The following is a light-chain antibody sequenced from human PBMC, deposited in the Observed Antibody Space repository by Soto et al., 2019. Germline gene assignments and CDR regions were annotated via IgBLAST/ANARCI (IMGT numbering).Light chain of an antibody. V-gene: IGLV2-14*01. CDR2: DVT. CDR1: SSDVGVYNS. Sequence: HSVLTQPASVSGSPGQSITISCTGTSSDVGVYNSVSWYRQDPGKAPKLMIYDVTNRPSGVSNRFSGSKSGNTASLTISGLQAEDEADYYCSSFTSSITYVFGTGTKVTVX. J-gene: IGLJ1*01. CDR3: SSFTSSITYV.